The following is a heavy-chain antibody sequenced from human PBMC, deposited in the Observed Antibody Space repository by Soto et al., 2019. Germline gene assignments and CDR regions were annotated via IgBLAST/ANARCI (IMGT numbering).Heavy chain of an antibody. CDR3: AHTWGLPFDY. CDR2: IYWNDDK. CDR1: GFSLRTTGVG. D-gene: IGHD3-16*01. J-gene: IGHJ4*02. Sequence: QITLKESGPTLVKPTQTLTLTCTYSGFSLRTTGVGVGWIRQPPGKALEWLGIIYWNDDKRYSPSLKNRFTLTSDISKSQVVLTITNMDPVDTATYYCAHTWGLPFDYWGQGTLVIVSS. V-gene: IGHV2-5*01.